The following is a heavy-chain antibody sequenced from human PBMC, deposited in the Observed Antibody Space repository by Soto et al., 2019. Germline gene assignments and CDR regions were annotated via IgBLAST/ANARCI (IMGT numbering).Heavy chain of an antibody. D-gene: IGHD6-13*01. Sequence: GGSLRLSCAASGFTFSSYGMHWVRQAPGKGLEWVAVIWYDGSNKYYADSVKGRFTISRDNSKNTLYLQMNSLRAEDTAVYYCARAGVGSSWCDYWGQGTLVTVSS. J-gene: IGHJ4*02. CDR2: IWYDGSNK. CDR3: ARAGVGSSWCDY. CDR1: GFTFSSYG. V-gene: IGHV3-33*01.